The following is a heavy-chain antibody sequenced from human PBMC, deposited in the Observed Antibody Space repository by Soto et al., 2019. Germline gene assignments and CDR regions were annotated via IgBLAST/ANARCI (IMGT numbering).Heavy chain of an antibody. CDR1: GGSISGYY. CDR2: IYYGGNT. J-gene: IGHJ4*02. D-gene: IGHD6-13*01. CDR3: AREGGEQQRVDD. V-gene: IGHV4-59*01. Sequence: PSETLSLTCTVSGGSISGYYWSWIRQPPGKGLEWIGYIYYGGNTNYNPSLKSRVTISLDTSKNQFSLKLSSVTAADTAVYYCAREGGEQQRVDDWGQRTLVTVSS.